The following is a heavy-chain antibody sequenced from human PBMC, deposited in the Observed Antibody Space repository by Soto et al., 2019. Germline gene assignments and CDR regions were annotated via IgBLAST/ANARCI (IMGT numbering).Heavy chain of an antibody. D-gene: IGHD5-12*01. CDR2: VSHSGRA. CDR3: ARGLRDGYKPGWYFFDY. V-gene: IGHV4-34*01. J-gene: IGHJ4*02. Sequence: KASETLSLTCAVSDGSLNDYFWTWIRQPPGKGLEWIGQVSHSGRANYNPSLRSRVTISLDTSKSQFSLTLTSLSAADTAVYYCARGLRDGYKPGWYFFDYWGQGTLVTVSS. CDR1: DGSLNDYF.